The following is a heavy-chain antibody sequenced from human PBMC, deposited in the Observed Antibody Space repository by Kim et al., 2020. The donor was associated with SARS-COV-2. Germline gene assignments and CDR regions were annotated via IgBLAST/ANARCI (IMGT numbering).Heavy chain of an antibody. J-gene: IGHJ3*02. CDR2: IYSGGSST. Sequence: GGSLRLSCAASGFTFSSYAMSWVRQAPGKGLEWVSVIYSGGSSTYYADSVKGRFTISRDNSKNTLYLQMNSLRAEDTAVYYCAKDRQYYDILTGYSNDAFDIWGQGTMVNVSS. CDR3: AKDRQYYDILTGYSNDAFDI. D-gene: IGHD3-9*01. CDR1: GFTFSSYA. V-gene: IGHV3-23*03.